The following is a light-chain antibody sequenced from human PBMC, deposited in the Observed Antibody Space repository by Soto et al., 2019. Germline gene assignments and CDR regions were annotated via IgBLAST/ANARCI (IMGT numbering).Light chain of an antibody. CDR2: GAS. CDR3: QQRSNWPPEWT. Sequence: ERVMTQSPATLSVSPGGRATLSCRASQSVNNNLAWYQQKPGQAPRLLMFGASNRATGIPARFSGSGSGTDFTLTISSLEPEDFAVYYCQQRSNWPPEWTFGQGTKVDIK. J-gene: IGKJ1*01. CDR1: QSVNNN. V-gene: IGKV3-11*01.